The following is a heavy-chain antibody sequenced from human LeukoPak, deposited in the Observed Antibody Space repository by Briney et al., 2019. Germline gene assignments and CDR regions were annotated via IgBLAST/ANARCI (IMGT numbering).Heavy chain of an antibody. CDR3: AKGEGVVVITAVCFDY. CDR1: GFTFSSYA. D-gene: IGHD3-22*01. J-gene: IGHJ4*02. V-gene: IGHV3-23*01. CDR2: ISGSGGST. Sequence: GGSLRLSCAASGFTFSSYAMSWVRQAPGKGLEWVSAISGSGGSTYYADSVKGRFTISRDNSKNAPYLQMNSLRAHDAAVHYCAKGEGVVVITAVCFDYWGQGTLVTVSS.